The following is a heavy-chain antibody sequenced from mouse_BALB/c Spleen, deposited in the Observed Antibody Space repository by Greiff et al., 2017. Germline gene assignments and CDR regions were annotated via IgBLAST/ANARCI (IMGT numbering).Heavy chain of an antibody. D-gene: IGHD4-1*01. Sequence: VKLMESGAELMKPGASVKISCKATGYTFSSYWIEWVKQRPGHGLEWIGEILPGSGSTNYNEKFKGKATFTADTSSNTAYMQLSSLTSEDSAVYYCASLGPFAYWGQGTLVTVSA. CDR1: GYTFSSYW. J-gene: IGHJ3*01. CDR2: ILPGSGST. V-gene: IGHV1-9*01. CDR3: ASLGPFAY.